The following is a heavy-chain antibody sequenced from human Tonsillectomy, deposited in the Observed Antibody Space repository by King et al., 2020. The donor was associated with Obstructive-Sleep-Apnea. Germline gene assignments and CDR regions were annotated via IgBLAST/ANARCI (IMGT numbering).Heavy chain of an antibody. J-gene: IGHJ4*02. Sequence: QLQESGPGLMKPSETLSLTCTFSGGSISSSNYYWGWIRQPPGSGLELIGSIYYSGRTYYNPSLKIRVSISVDTSKNQFYLKLSSVTAADTAVDYCAGAVWGIAAEFDYWGQGTLVTVSS. V-gene: IGHV4-39*07. CDR3: AGAVWGIAAEFDY. CDR1: GGSISSSNYY. D-gene: IGHD6-13*01. CDR2: IYYSGRT.